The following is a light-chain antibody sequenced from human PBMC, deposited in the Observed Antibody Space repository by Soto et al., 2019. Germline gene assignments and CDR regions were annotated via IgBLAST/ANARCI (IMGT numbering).Light chain of an antibody. CDR2: LGS. J-gene: IGKJ2*01. CDR1: QSLLHSNGYNY. CDR3: MQALQTPPYT. V-gene: IGKV2-28*01. Sequence: DIVMTQSPLSLPVTPGEPASISCRSSQSLLHSNGYNYLVWYLQKPGQSPQLLIYLGSNRASGVPDRLSGSGSGTDFTLKISRVEAEDVRVYYCMQALQTPPYTFARGTKLEIK.